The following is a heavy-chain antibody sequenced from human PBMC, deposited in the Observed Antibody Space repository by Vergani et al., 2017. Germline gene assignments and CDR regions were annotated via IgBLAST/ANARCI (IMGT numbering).Heavy chain of an antibody. V-gene: IGHV2-5*01. Sequence: QITLKESGPTLVKPTQTLTLTCTFSGFSLSTSGVGVGWIRQPPGKALEWLALIYWYDDKRYSPSLKSRLTITKDTSKNQVVLTMTNMDPVDTATYYCAHRLSRTMIVSHFDYWGQGTLVTVSS. CDR3: AHRLSRTMIVSHFDY. CDR1: GFSLSTSGVG. J-gene: IGHJ4*02. CDR2: IYWYDDK. D-gene: IGHD3-22*01.